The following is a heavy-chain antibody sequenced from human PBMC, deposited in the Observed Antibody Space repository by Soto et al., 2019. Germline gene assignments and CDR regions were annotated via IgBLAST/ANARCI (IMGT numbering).Heavy chain of an antibody. D-gene: IGHD5-12*01. CDR2: ISSSSSTI. CDR1: GFTFSSYS. Sequence: EVQLVESGGGLVQPGGSLRLSCAASGFTFSSYSMNWVRQAPGKGLEWVSYISSSSSTIYYADSVKGRFTISRDNAKNSLDLPMNSLRAEDTAVYYCARERGYSGYDSGWFDPWGQGTLVTVSS. V-gene: IGHV3-48*01. CDR3: ARERGYSGYDSGWFDP. J-gene: IGHJ5*02.